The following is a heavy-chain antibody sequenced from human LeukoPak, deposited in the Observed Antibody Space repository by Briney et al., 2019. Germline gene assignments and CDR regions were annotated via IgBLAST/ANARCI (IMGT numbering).Heavy chain of an antibody. CDR3: ARDLEVLVAAIAY. D-gene: IGHD2-15*01. J-gene: IGHJ4*02. Sequence: SVKVSCKASVCTFSHYVISWVRQAPGHELKWMGGIIPIFGTPNYAQKFQGRIIITADVSTSTADMELSSLRSEDTAIYDCARDLEVLVAAIAYWGQGTLLTVSS. CDR1: VCTFSHYV. CDR2: IIPIFGTP. V-gene: IGHV1-69*13.